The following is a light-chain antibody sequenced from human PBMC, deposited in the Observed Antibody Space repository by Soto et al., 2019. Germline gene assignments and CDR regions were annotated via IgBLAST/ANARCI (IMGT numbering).Light chain of an antibody. Sequence: QSVLTQPPSASGTPGQRVTISCYGSSSNIGTNPVQWYLQLPGTAPKLLIFIDNERPSGVPDRFAGTKSGTSAALAISWRQSEDEADYHCATWDDGLYGPWFGGGTKLTVL. J-gene: IGLJ3*02. V-gene: IGLV1-44*01. CDR1: SSNIGTNP. CDR2: IDN. CDR3: ATWDDGLYGPW.